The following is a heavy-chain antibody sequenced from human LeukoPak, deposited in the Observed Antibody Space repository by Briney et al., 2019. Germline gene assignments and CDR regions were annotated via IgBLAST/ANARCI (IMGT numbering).Heavy chain of an antibody. V-gene: IGHV3-13*01. CDR3: ARGYSYRFEY. J-gene: IGHJ4*02. CDR2: IGTAGDT. CDR1: GFTFNTYD. Sequence: GGSLRLSCVASGFTFNTYDMHWVRHAPGKGLEWVSVIGTAGDTYYQASVRGRFTISRESAKNSLYLQMNSLRDGDTAVYYCARGYSYRFEYWGQGTPVIVSS. D-gene: IGHD5-24*01.